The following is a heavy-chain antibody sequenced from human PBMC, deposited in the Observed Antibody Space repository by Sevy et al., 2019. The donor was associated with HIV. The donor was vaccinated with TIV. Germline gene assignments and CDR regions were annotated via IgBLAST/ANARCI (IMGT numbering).Heavy chain of an antibody. V-gene: IGHV3-33*01. J-gene: IGHJ4*02. CDR2: IWYVGNNK. D-gene: IGHD3-10*01. CDR3: ARDGYAESFGGGFDY. Sequence: GGSLRLPCAASGFTFSNYAMHWVPQAPGKGLEGVAIIWYVGNNKYYADSLKGRFTSSRDNSKNTLYLQMNSLRAEDTATYYCARDGYAESFGGGFDYWGQGTLVTVSS. CDR1: GFTFSNYA.